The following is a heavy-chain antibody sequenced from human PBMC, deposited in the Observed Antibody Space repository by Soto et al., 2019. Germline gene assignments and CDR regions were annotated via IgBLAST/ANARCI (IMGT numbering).Heavy chain of an antibody. V-gene: IGHV4-34*01. CDR3: ARSGGSFGVVIPPAKDYMDV. CDR1: GGSFSGYY. D-gene: IGHD3-3*01. J-gene: IGHJ6*03. Sequence: PSETLSLTCAVYGGSFSGYYWSWIRQPPGKGLEWIGEINHSGSTNYNPSLKSRVTISVDTSKNQFSLKLSSVTAADTAVYYCARSGGSFGVVIPPAKDYMDVWGRGTKVTVSS. CDR2: INHSGST.